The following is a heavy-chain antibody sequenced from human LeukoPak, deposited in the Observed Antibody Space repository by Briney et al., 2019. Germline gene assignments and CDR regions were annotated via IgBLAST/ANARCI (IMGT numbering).Heavy chain of an antibody. D-gene: IGHD3-10*01. CDR1: GYTFTSYG. Sequence: ASVKVSCKASGYTFTSYGIIWVRQAPGQGVEWMGWISAYNGNTNYAQKLQGRVTMTTDTSTSTAYMELRSLRSDDTAVYYCARGCRSYYGSGSCLSYWGQGTLVTVSS. CDR2: ISAYNGNT. V-gene: IGHV1-18*01. CDR3: ARGCRSYYGSGSCLSY. J-gene: IGHJ4*02.